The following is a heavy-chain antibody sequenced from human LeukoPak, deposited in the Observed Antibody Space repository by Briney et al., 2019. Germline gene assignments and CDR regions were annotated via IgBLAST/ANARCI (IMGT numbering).Heavy chain of an antibody. V-gene: IGHV3-30*02. CDR2: IRYDGSNK. CDR1: GFTFSTYG. J-gene: IGHJ3*02. CDR3: AKDIRGYSSGWYKFLGAFDI. D-gene: IGHD6-19*01. Sequence: PGGSLRLSCAASGFTFSTYGMHWVRQAPGKGLEWVAFIRYDGSNKYYADSVKGRFTISRDNSKNTLYLQMNSLRAEDTAVYYCAKDIRGYSSGWYKFLGAFDIWGQGTMVTVSS.